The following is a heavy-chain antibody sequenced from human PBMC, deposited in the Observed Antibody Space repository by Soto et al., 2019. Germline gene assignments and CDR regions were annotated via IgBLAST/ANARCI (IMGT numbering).Heavy chain of an antibody. Sequence: GGSLRLSCAASGFPFSDHAMHWVRQTPGKGLEWVSAITGRGDSTYYADSVKGRFTISRDNSKSTLYLQMNSLRAEDTALYYCAKDSGAARYYGMDVWGQGTTVTVSS. CDR3: AKDSGAARYYGMDV. V-gene: IGHV3-23*01. J-gene: IGHJ6*02. D-gene: IGHD6-6*01. CDR1: GFPFSDHA. CDR2: ITGRGDST.